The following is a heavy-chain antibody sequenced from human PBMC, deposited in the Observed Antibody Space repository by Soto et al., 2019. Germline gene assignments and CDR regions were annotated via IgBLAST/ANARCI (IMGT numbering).Heavy chain of an antibody. CDR1: GGSISRGGYY. V-gene: IGHV4-31*03. J-gene: IGHJ5*02. CDR2: IYYSGNT. Sequence: TLSLTCTFSGGSISRGGYYLSWVRQHPGKGLEWIGYIYYSGNTYYNPSLKSRVTISVDTSKNQFSLNLSSVTAADTAVYYCARGVDIVVVPAAISPWFDPWGQGTLVTVSS. CDR3: ARGVDIVVVPAAISPWFDP. D-gene: IGHD2-2*03.